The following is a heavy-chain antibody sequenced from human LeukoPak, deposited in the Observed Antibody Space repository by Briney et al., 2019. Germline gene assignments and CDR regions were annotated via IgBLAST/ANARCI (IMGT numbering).Heavy chain of an antibody. V-gene: IGHV3-53*01. D-gene: IGHD6-13*01. CDR3: AIGQQLVPDY. Sequence: PGGSLRLSCAASGFTVSSNYMTWVRQAPGKGLEWVSLIYSGDSTHYADSVKGRFTISRDNSKNTLYLQMNSLRAEDTAVYYCAIGQQLVPDYWGQGTLVTVSS. J-gene: IGHJ4*02. CDR1: GFTVSSNY. CDR2: IYSGDST.